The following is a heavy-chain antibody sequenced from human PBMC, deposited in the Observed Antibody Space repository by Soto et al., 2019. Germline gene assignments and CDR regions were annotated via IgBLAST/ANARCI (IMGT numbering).Heavy chain of an antibody. D-gene: IGHD2-15*01. J-gene: IGHJ5*02. CDR3: AHRSADCSGGSCYRWFDP. CDR1: GFSLSTSEVG. V-gene: IGHV2-5*02. CDR2: IYWDDDK. Sequence: QITLKESGPTLVKPTQTLTLTCTFSGFSLSTSEVGVGWIRQPPGKALEWLAVIYWDDDKFYSPSLKSRLAITRDTSKNQVVLTMTNMDPVDTATYYCAHRSADCSGGSCYRWFDPWGQGTLVIVSS.